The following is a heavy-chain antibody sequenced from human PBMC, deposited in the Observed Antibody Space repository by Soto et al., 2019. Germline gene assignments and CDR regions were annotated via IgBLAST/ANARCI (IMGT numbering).Heavy chain of an antibody. CDR2: MNPNSGNT. CDR3: ARGEGITGTTAYYYYYMDV. J-gene: IGHJ6*03. CDR1: GYTFTSYD. V-gene: IGHV1-8*01. Sequence: ASVKVSCKASGYTFTSYDINWVRQATGQGLEWMGWMNPNSGNTGYAQKFQGRVTMTRNTSISTAYMELSSLRSEDTAVYYCARGEGITGTTAYYYYYMDVWGKGTTVTVSS. D-gene: IGHD1-20*01.